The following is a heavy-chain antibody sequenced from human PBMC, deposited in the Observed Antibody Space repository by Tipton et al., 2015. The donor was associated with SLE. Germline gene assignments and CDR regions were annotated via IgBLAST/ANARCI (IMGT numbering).Heavy chain of an antibody. J-gene: IGHJ5*02. Sequence: LRLSCAASGFTFSSYWMSWIRQPAGKGLEWIGHIYTSGSTNYNPSLKSRVTISVDTSKNQFSLKLSSVTAADTAVYYCARDRVYSSGIDPWGQGTLVTVSS. V-gene: IGHV4-4*07. CDR3: ARDRVYSSGIDP. D-gene: IGHD6-25*01. CDR2: IYTSGST. CDR1: GFTFSSYW.